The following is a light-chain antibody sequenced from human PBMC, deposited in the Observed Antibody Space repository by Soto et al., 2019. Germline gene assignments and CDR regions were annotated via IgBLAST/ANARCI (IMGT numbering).Light chain of an antibody. V-gene: IGLV2-14*01. CDR3: CSYADGSIYV. J-gene: IGLJ1*01. Sequence: QSALTQPASVSGSPGQSITISCTGTSRDIGAYNYVSWYLQHPGKAPKLMIYEVVNRPSGSSNRFSGSKSGNTASLTISGLQAEDVADYYCCSYADGSIYVFGTGTKLTVL. CDR1: SRDIGAYNY. CDR2: EVV.